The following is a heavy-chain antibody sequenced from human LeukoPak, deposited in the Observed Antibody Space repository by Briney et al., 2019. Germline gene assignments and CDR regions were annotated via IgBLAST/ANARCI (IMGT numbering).Heavy chain of an antibody. CDR3: AAYCSGGSCYSDSDY. V-gene: IGHV4-38-2*01. CDR2: IYHSGST. CDR1: GYSISSGYY. D-gene: IGHD2-15*01. J-gene: IGHJ4*02. Sequence: SETLSLTCAVSGYSISSGYYWGWIRQPPGKGLEWIGSIYHSGSTFYNPSLKSRVTISVDTSKNQFSLKLSSVTAADTAVYYCAAYCSGGSCYSDSDYWGQGTLVTVSS.